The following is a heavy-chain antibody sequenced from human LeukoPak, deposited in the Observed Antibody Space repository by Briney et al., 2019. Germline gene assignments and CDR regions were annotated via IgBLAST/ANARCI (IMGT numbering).Heavy chain of an antibody. CDR2: IQQDGSEK. V-gene: IGHV3-7*01. CDR1: GFSFNTFW. Sequence: GGSLRLSCAASGFSFNTFWMSWVRQAPGKGLEWVATIQQDGSEKFYVDSVKGRFSISRDSAEKSVYLQMSGLTAEDTAVYYCARDSKYHHYYYMDVWGKGTTVTVSS. CDR3: ARDSKYHHYYYMDV. J-gene: IGHJ6*03.